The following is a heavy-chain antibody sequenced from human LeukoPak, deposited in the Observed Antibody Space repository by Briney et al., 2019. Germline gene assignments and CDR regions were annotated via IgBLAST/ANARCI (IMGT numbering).Heavy chain of an antibody. D-gene: IGHD3-22*01. Sequence: KPSETLSLTCTVSGGSISSYYWSWIRQPPGKGLEWIGYIYYSGSTNYNPSLKSRVTMTVDTSKNQFSLKLSSVTAADTAVYYCARGSDSNYYDNGKGFDYWGQGTLVTVSS. J-gene: IGHJ4*02. CDR3: ARGSDSNYYDNGKGFDY. V-gene: IGHV4-59*12. CDR1: GGSISSYY. CDR2: IYYSGST.